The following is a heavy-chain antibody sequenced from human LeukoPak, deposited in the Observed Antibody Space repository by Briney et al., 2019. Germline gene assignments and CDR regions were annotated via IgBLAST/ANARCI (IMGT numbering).Heavy chain of an antibody. V-gene: IGHV1-69*13. CDR2: IIPIFGTA. Sequence: GASVKVSCKASGGTFSSYAISWVRQAPGQGLEWMGGIIPIFGTANYAQKFQGRVTITADESTSTAYMELSSLRSEDTAVYYCARVKEGLDAFDIWGQGTMVTVSS. D-gene: IGHD5-12*01. J-gene: IGHJ3*02. CDR3: ARVKEGLDAFDI. CDR1: GGTFSSYA.